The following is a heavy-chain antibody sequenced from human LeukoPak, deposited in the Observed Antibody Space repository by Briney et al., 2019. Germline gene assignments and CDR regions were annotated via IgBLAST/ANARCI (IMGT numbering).Heavy chain of an antibody. CDR3: ARDGVPSSIAARLSANWFDP. CDR1: GGTFSSYA. Sequence: ASVKVSCKASGGTFSSYAISWVRQAPGQGLEWMGGIIPIFGTANYAQKFQGRVTITADKSTSTAYMELSSLRSEDTAVYYCARDGVPSSIAARLSANWFDPWGQGTLVTVSS. V-gene: IGHV1-69*06. D-gene: IGHD6-6*01. J-gene: IGHJ5*02. CDR2: IIPIFGTA.